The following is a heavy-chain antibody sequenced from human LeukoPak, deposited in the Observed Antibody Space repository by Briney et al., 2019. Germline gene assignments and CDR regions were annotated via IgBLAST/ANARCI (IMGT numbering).Heavy chain of an antibody. D-gene: IGHD3-22*01. CDR3: ARDSPISMMVIVDHLSYFDY. V-gene: IGHV1-2*02. Sequence: ASVKVSCKASGYTLSDSYFHWVRQTPGQGLEWMGWMNPNSGDTYALQKFQGRVSMTRDTSINTAYMELTRLRSDDTALYFCARDSPISMMVIVDHLSYFDYWGQGTLVTVSS. CDR2: MNPNSGDT. J-gene: IGHJ4*02. CDR1: GYTLSDSY.